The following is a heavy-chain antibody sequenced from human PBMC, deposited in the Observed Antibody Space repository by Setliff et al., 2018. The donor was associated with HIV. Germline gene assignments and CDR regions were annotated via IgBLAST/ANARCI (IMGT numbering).Heavy chain of an antibody. CDR2: ILYGWST. V-gene: IGHV4-39*01. J-gene: IGHJ5*02. D-gene: IGHD3-10*01. Sequence: NPSETLSLTCTVSGDSISRGSYYWGWIRQPPGKGLEWIGNILYGWSTYYNLSLKSRITMSVDTSKNRFSLELGSVTAQDTAVYYWARPQGGLGGGAWFDPWGQGILVTVSS. CDR3: ARPQGGLGGGAWFDP. CDR1: GDSISRGSYY.